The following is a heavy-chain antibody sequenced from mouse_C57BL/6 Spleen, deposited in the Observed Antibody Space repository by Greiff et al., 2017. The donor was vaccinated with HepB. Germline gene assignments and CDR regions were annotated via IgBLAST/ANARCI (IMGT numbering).Heavy chain of an antibody. CDR2: INPSSGYT. J-gene: IGHJ1*03. D-gene: IGHD2-10*01. Sequence: QVQLKESGAELAKPGASVKLSCKASGYTFTSYWMHWVKQRPGQGLEWIGYINPSSGYTKYNQKFKDKATLTADKSSSTAYMQLSSLTYEDSAVYYCASPSYFNWYFDVWGTGTTVTVSS. V-gene: IGHV1-7*01. CDR1: GYTFTSYW. CDR3: ASPSYFNWYFDV.